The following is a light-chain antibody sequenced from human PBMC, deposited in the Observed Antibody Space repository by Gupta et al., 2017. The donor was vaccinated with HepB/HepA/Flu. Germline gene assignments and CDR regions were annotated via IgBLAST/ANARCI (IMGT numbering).Light chain of an antibody. V-gene: IGKV1-39*01. CDR2: VTS. CDR3: QQNYSSFST. Sequence: DIQMTQSPSSLSASVGDRVTITCRANQSISNYLNWYQQKPGKAPKVLIYVTSSLKSGVPSRFSGSGSETDFTLTISRLQPEDFATYYCQQNYSSFSTFGQGTKVEIK. CDR1: QSISNY. J-gene: IGKJ1*01.